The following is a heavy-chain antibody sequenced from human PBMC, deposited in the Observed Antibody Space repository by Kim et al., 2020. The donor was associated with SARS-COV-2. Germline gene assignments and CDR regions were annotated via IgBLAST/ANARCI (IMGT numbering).Heavy chain of an antibody. D-gene: IGHD6-19*01. CDR2: NT. CDR3: AREAVAGSFDY. Sequence: NTRYPKKFQARVSITRDTSATTAYLELSGLRSEDTAVYYCAREAVAGSFDYWGQGTLVTVSS. J-gene: IGHJ4*02. V-gene: IGHV1-3*01.